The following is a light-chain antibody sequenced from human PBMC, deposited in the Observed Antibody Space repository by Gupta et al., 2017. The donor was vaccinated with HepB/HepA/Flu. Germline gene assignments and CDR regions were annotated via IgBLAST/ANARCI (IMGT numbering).Light chain of an antibody. J-gene: IGLJ2*01. CDR3: AEWEDSLSAGG. Sequence: QSVLTQPPSASGTPGQRVTFSCSGSSSSFGGNYVSWYQQLPGTAPNLLIDRNNQRPSGVPARCSGYTAGTYASPPTSGLRSEGEADEYCAEWEDSLSAGGFGGGTKLTVL. CDR1: SSSFGGNY. CDR2: RNN. V-gene: IGLV1-47*01.